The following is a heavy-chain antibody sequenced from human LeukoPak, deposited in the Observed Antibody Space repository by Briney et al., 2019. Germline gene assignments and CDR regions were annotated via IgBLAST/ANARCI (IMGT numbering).Heavy chain of an antibody. V-gene: IGHV4/OR15-8*02. CDR2: ISLRGHT. CDR3: SRESGPFSPFGD. D-gene: IGHD3-16*01. Sequence: ETPSDTPEDPGDTFSTSIYGAGPPRPPGRGLKWIGGISLRGHTNYDPSLKSRVDMSLDEYKNHLSLNRASVTAADTATNYCSRESGPFSPFGDWGLATLVTVSS. J-gene: IGHJ4*02. CDR1: GDTFSTSIY.